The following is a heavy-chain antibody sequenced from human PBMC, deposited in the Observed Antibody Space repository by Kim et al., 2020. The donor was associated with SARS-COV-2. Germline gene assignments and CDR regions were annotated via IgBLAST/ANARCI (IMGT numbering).Heavy chain of an antibody. J-gene: IGHJ6*02. CDR1: GFTFSSYS. CDR3: ARDYYCSSTSCYGSYYYYGMAV. V-gene: IGHV3-21*01. Sequence: GGSLRLSCAASGFTFSSYSMNWVRQAPGKGLEWVSSISSSSSYIYYADSVKGRFTISRDNAKNSLYLQMNSLRAEDTAVYYCARDYYCSSTSCYGSYYYYGMAVWGQGTTVTVAS. CDR2: ISSSSSYI. D-gene: IGHD2-2*01.